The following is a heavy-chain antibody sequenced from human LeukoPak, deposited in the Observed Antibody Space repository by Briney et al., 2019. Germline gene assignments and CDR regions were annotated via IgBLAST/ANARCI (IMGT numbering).Heavy chain of an antibody. J-gene: IGHJ5*02. D-gene: IGHD4-11*01. CDR2: IHHGGRT. Sequence: SETLSLTCAVSGHTMRTGDYWGWIRQPPGKGLEWIATIHHGGRTYSNPSLNSRVTLSIDTSKNQLSLNLTSVTAADTAIYYCARRYLYSNSDDYFDPWGQGTLVIVS. CDR1: GHTMRTGDY. V-gene: IGHV4-38-2*01. CDR3: ARRYLYSNSDDYFDP.